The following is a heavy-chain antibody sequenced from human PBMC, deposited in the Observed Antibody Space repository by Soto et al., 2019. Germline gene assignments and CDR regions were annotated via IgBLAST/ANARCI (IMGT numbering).Heavy chain of an antibody. J-gene: IGHJ6*02. CDR2: IYYSGST. CDR3: ARESGSDFYGMDV. D-gene: IGHD3-22*01. CDR1: GGSISSGGYY. Sequence: SETLSLTCTVSGGSISSGGYYWSWIRQHPGKGLEWIGYIYYSGSTYYNPSLKSRVTISVDTSKNQFSLKLSSVTAADTAVYYCARESGSDFYGMDVWGQGTTVTVSS. V-gene: IGHV4-31*03.